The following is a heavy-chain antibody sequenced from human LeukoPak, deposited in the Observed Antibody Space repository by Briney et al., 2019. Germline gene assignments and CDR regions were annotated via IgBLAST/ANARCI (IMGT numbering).Heavy chain of an antibody. CDR1: GFTFSSYS. CDR2: ISSSRSYI. CDR3: ARFIAAPYYFDY. D-gene: IGHD6-13*01. Sequence: GGSLRLSCAVSGFTFSSYSMNWVRHAPGKRLEWVSFISSSRSYIYYADSVKGRFTISRDNAKNSLYLQMNSLRAEDTAVYYCARFIAAPYYFDYWGRGTLVTVSS. V-gene: IGHV3-21*01. J-gene: IGHJ4*02.